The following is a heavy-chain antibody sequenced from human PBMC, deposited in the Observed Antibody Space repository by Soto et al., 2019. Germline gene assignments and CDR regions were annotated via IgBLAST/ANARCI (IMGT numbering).Heavy chain of an antibody. D-gene: IGHD2-2*02. J-gene: IGHJ6*02. Sequence: QVQMVESGGGVVQPGRSLRLTCSASGFLFSDFGMHWVRQAPGKGLEWVAVISYDGSSQYYAESVKGRFTISRDDSDHTLHLQMTSLRPDDTAVYQCARAGYCTRGNCYNYYSYGMDVWGQGTTVTVSS. CDR2: ISYDGSSQ. CDR3: ARAGYCTRGNCYNYYSYGMDV. V-gene: IGHV3-30*03. CDR1: GFLFSDFG.